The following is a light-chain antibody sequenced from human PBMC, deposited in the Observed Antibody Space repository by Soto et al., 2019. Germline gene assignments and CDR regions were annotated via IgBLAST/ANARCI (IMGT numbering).Light chain of an antibody. J-gene: IGLJ1*01. V-gene: IGLV2-11*01. CDR3: CSYAGGNTVYV. Sequence: QSVLTQPRSVSGSPGQSVTISCSGTSSDVGAYNYVSWYQQHPGKAPTLMIYDVSKRPSGVPDRFSCSKSGNTASLTISGLQAEDEAEYYCCSYAGGNTVYVFATGTKLTVL. CDR2: DVS. CDR1: SSDVGAYNY.